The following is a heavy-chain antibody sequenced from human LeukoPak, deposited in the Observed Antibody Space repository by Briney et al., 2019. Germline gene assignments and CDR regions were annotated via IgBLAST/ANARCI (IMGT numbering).Heavy chain of an antibody. Sequence: KPSETLSLTCTVSGASVSSGGYYWSWLRQPPGKGLEWIGYIYYSGSTNYNPSLKSRVTISVDTSKNQFSLKLSSVTAADTAVYYCARHHPNRVVVPAAILAFDIWGQGTMVTVSS. J-gene: IGHJ3*02. CDR2: IYYSGST. CDR1: GASVSSGGYY. D-gene: IGHD2-2*01. V-gene: IGHV4-61*08. CDR3: ARHHPNRVVVPAAILAFDI.